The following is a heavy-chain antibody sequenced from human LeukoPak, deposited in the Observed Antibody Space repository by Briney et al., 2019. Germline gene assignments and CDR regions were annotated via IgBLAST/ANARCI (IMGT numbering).Heavy chain of an antibody. D-gene: IGHD1-7*01. J-gene: IGHJ6*03. V-gene: IGHV4-59*11. Sequence: PSETLSLTCTVSGASISARYWSWIRQPPGKGLEYIGDVYYTGTTTYNPSLKSRVTMSVDTSKNQFSLRLTSVTAADAAVYYCAKFGNYPVHVSYSYYYLDVWGKGTTDTVSS. CDR3: AKFGNYPVHVSYSYYYLDV. CDR2: VYYTGTT. CDR1: GASISARY.